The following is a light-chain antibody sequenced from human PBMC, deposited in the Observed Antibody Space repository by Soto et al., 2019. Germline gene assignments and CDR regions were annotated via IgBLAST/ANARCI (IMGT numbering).Light chain of an antibody. CDR2: DAS. CDR1: QSVSSY. CDR3: QQRSNWPFT. J-gene: IGKJ3*01. V-gene: IGKV3-11*01. Sequence: EIVLTQTPATLSLSPGERVTLSCRASQSVSSYLAWYQQKPGQAPRLLIYDASNRATGIPARFSGSGCGTGFSLTISSLEPEDFAVYYCQQRSNWPFTFGPGTNVDIK.